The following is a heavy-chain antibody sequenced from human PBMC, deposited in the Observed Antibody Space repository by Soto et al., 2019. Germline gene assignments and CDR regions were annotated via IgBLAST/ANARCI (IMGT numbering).Heavy chain of an antibody. CDR1: GGSISFYY. Sequence: SETLSLTCTVSGGSISFYYWSWIRQPPGKGLEWIGYIYYTGSTNYNPSLKSRVTMSADTSKNQFSLRLSSATAADMAVYFCARSGTPKYCTGGNCWNLLDYWGQGDLVTVSS. J-gene: IGHJ4*02. CDR2: IYYTGST. CDR3: ARSGTPKYCTGGNCWNLLDY. D-gene: IGHD2-15*01. V-gene: IGHV4-59*08.